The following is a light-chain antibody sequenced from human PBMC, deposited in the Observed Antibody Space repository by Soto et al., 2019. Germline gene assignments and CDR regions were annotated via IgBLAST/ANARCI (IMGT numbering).Light chain of an antibody. CDR1: SRDVGGYNY. Sequence: QSALTQPASVSGSPGQSITISCTGTSRDVGGYNYVSWYQKNPGKAPKLMIYNVFNRPSGVSDRFSGSKSGNTASLTISGLQAEDEADYYCSSDSNITTLYVFGTGTKLTVL. J-gene: IGLJ1*01. CDR2: NVF. CDR3: SSDSNITTLYV. V-gene: IGLV2-14*03.